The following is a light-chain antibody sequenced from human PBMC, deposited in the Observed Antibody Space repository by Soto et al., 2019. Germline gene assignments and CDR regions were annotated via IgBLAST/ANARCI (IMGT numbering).Light chain of an antibody. V-gene: IGKV3D-7*01. CDR2: GAS. J-gene: IGKJ5*01. CDR1: QSVSSSY. CDR3: QQYNNWPPIT. Sequence: GERVTLSCRASQSVSSSYLTWYQQKPGQAPRLLIYGASTRATSIPARFSGSGSGTDFALTISSLQPEDFAVYYCQQYNNWPPITFGQGTRLEIK.